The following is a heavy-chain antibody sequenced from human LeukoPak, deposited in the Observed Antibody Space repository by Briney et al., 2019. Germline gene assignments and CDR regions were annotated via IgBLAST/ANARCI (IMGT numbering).Heavy chain of an antibody. J-gene: IGHJ4*02. CDR2: INPNSGGT. V-gene: IGHV1-2*02. D-gene: IGHD3/OR15-3a*01. CDR1: GYTFTGYY. Sequence: ASVTVSCKASGYTFTGYYMHWVRQAPGQGLEWMGWINPNSGGTNYAQKFQGRVTMTRDTSISTAYMELSRLRSDDTAVYYCARDGVLAGLVIIDLDYWGQGTLVTVSS. CDR3: ARDGVLAGLVIIDLDY.